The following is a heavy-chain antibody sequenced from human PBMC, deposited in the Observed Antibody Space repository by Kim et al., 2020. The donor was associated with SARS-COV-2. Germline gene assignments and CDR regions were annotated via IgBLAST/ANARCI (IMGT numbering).Heavy chain of an antibody. V-gene: IGHV3-73*01. CDR3: TTVTTIAHY. CDR2: IRSKANSYAT. CDR1: GFTFSGSA. Sequence: GGSLRLSCAASGFTFSGSAMHWVRQASGKGLEWVGRIRSKANSYATAYAASVKGRFTISRDDSKNTAYLQMNSLKTEDTAVYYCTTVTTIAHYWGQGTLVTVSS. J-gene: IGHJ4*02. D-gene: IGHD4-17*01.